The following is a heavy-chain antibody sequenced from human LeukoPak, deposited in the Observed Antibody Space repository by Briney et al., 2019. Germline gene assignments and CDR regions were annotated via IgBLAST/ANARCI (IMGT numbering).Heavy chain of an antibody. CDR3: AKDIGWERRFVLGY. V-gene: IGHV3-9*01. Sequence: GRSLRLSCAASGFTFDDYAMHWVRQAPGKGLEWVSGISWNSDSIGYADSVKGRFTISRDNAKNSLYLQMNSLRAEDTALYYCAKDIGWERRFVLGYWGQGTLVTVSS. J-gene: IGHJ4*02. D-gene: IGHD1-26*01. CDR2: ISWNSDSI. CDR1: GFTFDDYA.